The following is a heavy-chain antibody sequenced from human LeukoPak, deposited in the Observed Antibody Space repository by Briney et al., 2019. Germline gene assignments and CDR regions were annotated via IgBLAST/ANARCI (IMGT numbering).Heavy chain of an antibody. CDR2: ISGSGGST. D-gene: IGHD6-19*01. CDR3: AKRSEWLVEVMGFDP. V-gene: IGHV3-23*01. J-gene: IGHJ5*02. CDR1: GFTFSGYA. Sequence: GGSLRLSCAASGFTFSGYAMSWVRQAPGKGLEWVSAISGSGGSTYYADSVKGRFTISRDNSKNTLYLQMNSLRAEDTAVYYCAKRSEWLVEVMGFDPWGQGTLVTVSS.